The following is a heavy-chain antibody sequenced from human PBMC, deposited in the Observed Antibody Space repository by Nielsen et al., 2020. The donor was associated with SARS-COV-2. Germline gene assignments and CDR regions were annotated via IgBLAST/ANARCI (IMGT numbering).Heavy chain of an antibody. CDR2: INHSGST. CDR1: GGSISSFH. V-gene: IGHV4-34*01. CDR3: ARGEVVGNYYYGMDV. J-gene: IGHJ6*02. D-gene: IGHD1-14*01. Sequence: SETLSLTCTVSGGSISSFHWSWIRQPPGKGLEWIGEINHSGSTNYNPSLKSRVTISVDTSKNQFSLKLSSVTAADTAVYYCARGEVVGNYYYGMDVWGQGITVTVSS.